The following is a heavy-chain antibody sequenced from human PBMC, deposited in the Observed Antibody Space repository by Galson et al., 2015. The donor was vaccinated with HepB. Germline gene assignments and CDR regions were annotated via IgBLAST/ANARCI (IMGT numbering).Heavy chain of an antibody. D-gene: IGHD2-21*02. V-gene: IGHV1-69*10. J-gene: IGHJ3*02. CDR3: ARVKTGGDFHDAFDI. CDR1: GGTFSSYA. CDR2: IIPIFGIA. Sequence: SVKVSCKASGGTFSSYAISWVRQAPGQGLEWMGGIIPIFGIANYAQKFQGRVTITADKSTSTAYMELSSLRSEDTAVYYCARVKTGGDFHDAFDIWGQGTMVTVSS.